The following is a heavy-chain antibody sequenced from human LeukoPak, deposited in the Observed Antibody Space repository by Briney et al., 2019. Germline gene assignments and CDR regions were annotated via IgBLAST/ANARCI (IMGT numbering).Heavy chain of an antibody. D-gene: IGHD3-10*01. CDR2: IYHGGST. CDR3: ARVILRYYYGSWGMDV. Sequence: PSETLSLTCAVSGGSISSSNWWSWARQPPGKGLEWIGEIYHGGSTNYNPSLKSRVTISVDKSKNQFSLKLSSVTAADTAVYYCARVILRYYYGSWGMDVWGQGTTVTVSS. J-gene: IGHJ6*02. V-gene: IGHV4-4*02. CDR1: GGSISSSNW.